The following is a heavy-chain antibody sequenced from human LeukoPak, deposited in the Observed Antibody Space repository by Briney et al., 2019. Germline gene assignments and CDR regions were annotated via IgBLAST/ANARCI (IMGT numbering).Heavy chain of an antibody. CDR2: INHSGSA. CDR3: ARVWGAYCGGDCYSFDY. V-gene: IGHV4-34*01. Sequence: SETLSLTCAVYGGSFSGYYWNWIRQPPGKGLEWIGEINHSGSAKYDPSLKSRVTISVDTSKNQFSLKLSSVTAADTAVYYCARVWGAYCGGDCYSFDYWGQGTLVTVSS. J-gene: IGHJ4*02. CDR1: GGSFSGYY. D-gene: IGHD2-21*01.